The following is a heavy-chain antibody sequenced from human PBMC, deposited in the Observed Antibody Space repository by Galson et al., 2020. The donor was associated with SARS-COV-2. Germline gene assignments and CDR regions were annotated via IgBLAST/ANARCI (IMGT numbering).Heavy chain of an antibody. CDR3: AKDRDTAHQIYGMDV. J-gene: IGHJ6*02. Sequence: GGSLRLSCAASGFTFSSYGMHWVRQAPGKGLEWVAVISYDGSNKYYADSVKGRFTISRDNSKNTLYLQMNSLRAEDTAVYYCAKDRDTAHQIYGMDVWGQGTTVTVSS. D-gene: IGHD5-18*01. CDR1: GFTFSSYG. CDR2: ISYDGSNK. V-gene: IGHV3-30*18.